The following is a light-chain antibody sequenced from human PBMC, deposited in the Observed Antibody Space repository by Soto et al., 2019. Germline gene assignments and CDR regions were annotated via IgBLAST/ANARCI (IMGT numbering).Light chain of an antibody. J-gene: IGKJ4*01. CDR2: GAS. V-gene: IGKV3-20*01. CDR1: QSVSSTY. Sequence: EVVLTQSPGTLSLSPGERAILSCRASQSVSSTYLAWYQQKPGQAPRLLIYGASNRASGVPDRFSGSESGTDFTLTIRRLEPEHIAVYYCQQHGILPLTVGAGPKVDIK. CDR3: QQHGILPLT.